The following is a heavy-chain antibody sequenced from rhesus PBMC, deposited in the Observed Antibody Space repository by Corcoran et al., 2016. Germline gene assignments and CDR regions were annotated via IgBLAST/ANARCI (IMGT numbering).Heavy chain of an antibody. CDR2: SYGSGSST. J-gene: IGHJ4*01. CDR3: ATAELELPLDY. D-gene: IGHD1-1*01. V-gene: IGHV4-169*02. Sequence: QLQLQESGPGLVNPSETLSVTSAAPGGSTSIGYWSGIRQAPGKGLEWIGYSYGSGSSTNYNPSLKSRVTLSVDTSKNQLSLKLSSVTAADTAVYYCATAELELPLDYWGQGVLVTVSS. CDR1: GGSTSIGY.